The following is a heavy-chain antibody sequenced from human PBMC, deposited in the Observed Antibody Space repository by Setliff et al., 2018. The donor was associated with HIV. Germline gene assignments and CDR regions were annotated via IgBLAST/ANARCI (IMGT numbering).Heavy chain of an antibody. CDR3: ATGHYGSDSYYSIDH. J-gene: IGHJ4*02. V-gene: IGHV1-24*01. D-gene: IGHD3-10*01. Sequence: GASVKVSCKVSGYTLTELSMHWVRQAPGKGLEWMGSFDPEDGETTYPQKFQGRVTMTTDTSTNTIYMQLSSLTSEDTALYYCATGHYGSDSYYSIDHWGQGTLVTVSS. CDR1: GYTLTELS. CDR2: FDPEDGET.